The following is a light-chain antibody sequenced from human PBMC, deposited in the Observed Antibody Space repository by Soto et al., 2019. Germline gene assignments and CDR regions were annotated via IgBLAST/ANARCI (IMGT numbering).Light chain of an antibody. J-gene: IGKJ1*01. CDR2: GAS. CDR1: QSVSNN. V-gene: IGKV3-15*01. Sequence: EIVMTQSPATLSVSPGERATLSCRASQSVSNNLAWYQKKPGQAPRLLIYGASTRATGIPARFSGSGSGTDFTLTSLSLQSDDVAFYYYHHYNNPWTFGQGTKVDIK. CDR3: HHYNNPWT.